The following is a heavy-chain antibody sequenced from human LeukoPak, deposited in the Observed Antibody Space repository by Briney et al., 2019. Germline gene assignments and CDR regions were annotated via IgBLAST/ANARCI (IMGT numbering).Heavy chain of an antibody. CDR1: GGSISSYY. J-gene: IGHJ6*03. D-gene: IGHD4-11*01. CDR3: ARGWYHSNYYYYYYMDV. V-gene: IGHV4-59*01. Sequence: SETLSLTCTVSGGSISSYYWSWIRQPPGKGLEWIGYIYYGGSTNYNPSLKSRVTISVDTSKNQFSLKLSSVTAADTAVYYCARGWYHSNYYYYYYMDVWGKGTTVTVSS. CDR2: IYYGGST.